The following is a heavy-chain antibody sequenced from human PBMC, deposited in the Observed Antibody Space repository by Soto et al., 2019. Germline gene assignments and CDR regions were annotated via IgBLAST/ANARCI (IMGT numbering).Heavy chain of an antibody. J-gene: IGHJ4*02. CDR3: XXXXXXXXXXXXVGY. Sequence: QVQLVESGGGVVQPGRSLRLSCAASGFTXXXXXXXXXXXXXXXXXXXVAVIWYDGSNKYYADSVKGRFTISRDNXXXXXXXXXXXXXXXXXXXXXXXXXXXXXXXXXXVGYWGQGTLVTVSS. CDR1: GFTXXXXX. V-gene: IGHV3-33*01. CDR2: IWYDGSNK.